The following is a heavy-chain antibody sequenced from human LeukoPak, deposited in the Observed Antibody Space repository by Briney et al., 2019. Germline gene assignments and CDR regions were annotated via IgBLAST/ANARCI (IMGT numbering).Heavy chain of an antibody. CDR3: ARAINYGSGSYYFDY. V-gene: IGHV4-34*01. D-gene: IGHD3-10*01. Sequence: SQTLSLTCAASGFTFSTYAMSWVRQAPGKGLEWIGEIKHSVNANYNPSLMSRVTISVDTSKTQFSLKMTSVTAADTAVYYCARAINYGSGSYYFDYWGQGALVTVSS. CDR1: GFTFSTYA. CDR2: IKHSVNA. J-gene: IGHJ4*02.